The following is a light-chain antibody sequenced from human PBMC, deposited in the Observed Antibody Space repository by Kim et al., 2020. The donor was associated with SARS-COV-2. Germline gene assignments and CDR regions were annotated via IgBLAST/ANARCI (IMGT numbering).Light chain of an antibody. V-gene: IGLV1-40*01. CDR2: GNS. CDR1: SSNSGAGYD. J-gene: IGLJ3*02. Sequence: QRVTISCTGSSSNSGAGYDVHWYQQLPGTAPKLLIYGNSNRPSGVPDRFSGSKSGTSASLAITGLQAEDEADYYCQSYDSSLSGGVFGGGTQLTVL. CDR3: QSYDSSLSGGV.